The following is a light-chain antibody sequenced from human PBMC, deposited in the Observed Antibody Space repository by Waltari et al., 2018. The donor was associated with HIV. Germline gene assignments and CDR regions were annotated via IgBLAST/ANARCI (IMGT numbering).Light chain of an antibody. V-gene: IGLV2-8*01. Sequence: SALTQPPSASGSPGQSVTISCTGTSRDVGGNNYVSWYQQYPGKAPRLMIYEVYKRPSGVPHRFSGSKSGNTASLTVSGLQAEDEANYYCSSYAGINTYVLFGGGTKLTVL. CDR3: SSYAGINTYVL. CDR2: EVY. J-gene: IGLJ2*01. CDR1: SRDVGGNNY.